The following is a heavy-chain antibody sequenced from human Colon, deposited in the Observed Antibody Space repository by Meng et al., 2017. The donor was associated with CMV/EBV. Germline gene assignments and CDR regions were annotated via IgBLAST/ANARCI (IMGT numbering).Heavy chain of an antibody. CDR2: ISPYNGDT. J-gene: IGHJ4*02. CDR3: ARELARGGY. V-gene: IGHV1-18*01. CDR1: GYTFTNFG. Sequence: QVHLVQAGAEVKKPGASVTVSCKTSGYTFTNFGISWVRPAPGQGLEWMAYISPYNGDTNYAQRFQGRVALTTDTSTSTVYMELGSLTSDDTAMYYCARELARGGYWGQGTLVTVSS.